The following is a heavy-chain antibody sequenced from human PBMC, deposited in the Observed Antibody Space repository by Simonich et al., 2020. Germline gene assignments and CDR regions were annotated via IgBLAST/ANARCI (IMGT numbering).Heavy chain of an antibody. D-gene: IGHD1-1*01. CDR1: GGSFSGYY. CDR2: INQRGNT. CDR3: ARGKGWKNAFDI. J-gene: IGHJ3*02. Sequence: QVQLQQWGAGLLKPSETLSLTCAVYGGSFSGYYWSWIRQPPGKGLGWIGEINQRGNTNYNPSLKSRVTISVDTSKNQFSLKLSSVTAADPAVYYCARGKGWKNAFDIWGQGTMVTVSS. V-gene: IGHV4-34*01.